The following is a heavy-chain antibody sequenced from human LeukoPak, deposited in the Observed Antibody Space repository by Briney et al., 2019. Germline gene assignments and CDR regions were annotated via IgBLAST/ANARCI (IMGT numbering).Heavy chain of an antibody. D-gene: IGHD3-10*01. V-gene: IGHV1-2*02. CDR1: GYTFTSYY. CDR3: ARGTVRGVIISFDY. J-gene: IGHJ4*02. Sequence: ASVKVSCKASGYTFTSYYMHWVRQAPGQGLEWMGWINPNSGGTNYAQKFQGRVTMTRDTSISTAYMELSGLRSDDTAVYYCARGTVRGVIISFDYWGQGTLVTVSS. CDR2: INPNSGGT.